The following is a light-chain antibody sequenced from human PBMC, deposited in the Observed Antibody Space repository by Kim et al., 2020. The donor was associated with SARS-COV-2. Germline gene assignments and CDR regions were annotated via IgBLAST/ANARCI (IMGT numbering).Light chain of an antibody. Sequence: WSPGERATISCRASQTGASDYLAWVQQKPGQGTRLLIYAASNRATGSADRFSGSGSGTDFTLTISRLEPEDFAVYYCQQYGRAPDTFGQGTKLEI. J-gene: IGKJ2*01. CDR2: AAS. V-gene: IGKV3-20*01. CDR1: QTGASDY. CDR3: QQYGRAPDT.